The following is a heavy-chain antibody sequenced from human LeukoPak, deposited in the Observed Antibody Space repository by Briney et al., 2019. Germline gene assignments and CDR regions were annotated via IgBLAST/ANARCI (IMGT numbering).Heavy chain of an antibody. CDR2: IYYSGST. J-gene: IGHJ3*02. CDR1: GGSISSSSYY. V-gene: IGHV4-39*07. CDR3: ARARVLRYFDWLSRGDASDI. Sequence: PSETLSLTCTVSGGSISSSSYYWGWIRQPPGKGLEWIGSIYYSGSTNYNPSLKSRVTISVDTSKNQFSLKPSSVTAADTAVYYCARARVLRYFDWLSRGDASDIWGQGTMVTVSS. D-gene: IGHD3-9*01.